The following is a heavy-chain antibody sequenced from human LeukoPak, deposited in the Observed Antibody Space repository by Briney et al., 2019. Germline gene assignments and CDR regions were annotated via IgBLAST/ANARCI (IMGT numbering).Heavy chain of an antibody. CDR1: GYSFTSYW. Sequence: GESLKISCKGSGYSFTSYWIGWVRQMPGKGLEWMGIFYPDDSDTRYSPSFQGHVTISADKSLSTAYLHWSSLRASDTAMYYCARWQGGSGWYDAFDIWGQGTMVTVSS. CDR2: FYPDDSDT. V-gene: IGHV5-51*01. J-gene: IGHJ3*02. CDR3: ARWQGGSGWYDAFDI. D-gene: IGHD6-19*01.